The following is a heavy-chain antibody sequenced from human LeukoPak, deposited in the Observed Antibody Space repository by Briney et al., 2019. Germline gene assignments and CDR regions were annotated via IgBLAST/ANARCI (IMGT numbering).Heavy chain of an antibody. Sequence: PSETLSLTCAVYGGSFSGYYWSWIRQPPGKGLEWIGEINHSGSTNYNPSLKSRVTISVDTSKNQFSLKLSSVTAADTAVYYCARDFYDSSGYYRKAFDIWGQGTMVTVSS. CDR1: GGSFSGYY. V-gene: IGHV4-34*01. CDR3: ARDFYDSSGYYRKAFDI. CDR2: INHSGST. D-gene: IGHD3-22*01. J-gene: IGHJ3*02.